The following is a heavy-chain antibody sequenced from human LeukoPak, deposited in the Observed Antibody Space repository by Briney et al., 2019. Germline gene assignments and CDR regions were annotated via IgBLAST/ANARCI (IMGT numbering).Heavy chain of an antibody. CDR2: IIPIFGTA. CDR3: ARSQPLAYFDL. V-gene: IGHV1-69*06. J-gene: IGHJ2*01. CDR1: GGSFNSYA. Sequence: GSSVKVSCKASGGSFNSYAISWVRQAPGQGFEWMGGIIPIFGTANYAQKFQGRVTITADKSTNTAYMELSSLRSEDTAVYYCARSQPLAYFDLWGRGTLVTVSS.